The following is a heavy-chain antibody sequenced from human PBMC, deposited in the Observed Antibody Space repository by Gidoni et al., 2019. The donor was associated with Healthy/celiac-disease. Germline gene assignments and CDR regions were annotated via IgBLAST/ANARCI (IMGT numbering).Heavy chain of an antibody. Sequence: QVQLVQSGAEVKKPGASVKVSYKASGYTFTGYYMHWVRQAPGQGLEWMGWINPNSGGTNYAQKFQGRVTMTRDTSISTAYMELSRLRSDDTAVYYCARRVATTVAGDKDFDYWGQGTLVTVSS. J-gene: IGHJ4*02. CDR3: ARRVATTVAGDKDFDY. CDR2: INPNSGGT. V-gene: IGHV1-2*02. CDR1: GYTFTGYY. D-gene: IGHD5-12*01.